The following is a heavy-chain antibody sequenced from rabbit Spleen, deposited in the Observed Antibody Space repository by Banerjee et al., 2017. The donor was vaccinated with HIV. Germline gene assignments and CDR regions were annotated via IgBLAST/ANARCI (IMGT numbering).Heavy chain of an antibody. CDR3: ARGSATMTMVITGYYLNL. CDR1: GFSFSSSDY. Sequence: QSLEESGGDLVKPGASLTLTCTASGFSFSSSDYMCWVRQAPGKGLECIACIYADSSGSTYYASWAKGRFTISKTSSTTVTLQMTSLTAADTATYFCARGSATMTMVITGYYLNLWGPGTLVTVS. V-gene: IGHV1S40*01. CDR2: IYADSSGST. D-gene: IGHD2-1*01. J-gene: IGHJ4*01.